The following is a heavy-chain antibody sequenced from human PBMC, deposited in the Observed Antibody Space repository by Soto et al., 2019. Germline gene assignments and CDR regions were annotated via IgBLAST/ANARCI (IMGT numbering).Heavy chain of an antibody. J-gene: IGHJ4*02. CDR1: GGSISSGGYY. V-gene: IGHV4-31*03. D-gene: IGHD3-3*01. CDR2: ICYSGST. CDR3: ARAPITIFGVVTIMYFDY. Sequence: SETLSLTCTVSGGSISSGGYYWSWIRQHPGKGLEWIGYICYSGSTYYNPSLKSRVTISVDTSKNQFSLKLSSVTAADTAVYYCARAPITIFGVVTIMYFDYWGQGTLVTVSS.